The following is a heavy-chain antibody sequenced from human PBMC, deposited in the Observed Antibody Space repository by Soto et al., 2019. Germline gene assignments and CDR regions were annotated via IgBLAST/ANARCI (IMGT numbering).Heavy chain of an antibody. CDR2: ISYDGSNK. CDR3: ARDGEQYYYDSSAYADV. Sequence: GGSLRLSCAASGFTFSSYAMHWVRQAPGKGLEWVAVISYDGSNKYYADSVKGRFTISRDNSKNTLYLQMNSLRAEDTAVYYCARDGEQYYYDSSAYADVWGQGTTVTVSS. D-gene: IGHD3-22*01. J-gene: IGHJ6*02. V-gene: IGHV3-30-3*01. CDR1: GFTFSSYA.